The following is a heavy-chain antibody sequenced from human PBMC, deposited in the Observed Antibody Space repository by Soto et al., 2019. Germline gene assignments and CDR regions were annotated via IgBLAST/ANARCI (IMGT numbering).Heavy chain of an antibody. D-gene: IGHD3-10*01. CDR2: IYWDDDK. CDR1: GFSLSTSGVG. Sequence: QITLKESGPTLVKPTQTLTLTCTFSGFSLSTSGVGVGWIRQPPGKALEWLALIYWDDDKRYSPSLKSRLTITTDTSKNQVVLTLTNMDPVDTATYYCAHRDVRYQVVRGVMSWFDPWGQGTLVTVSS. V-gene: IGHV2-5*02. CDR3: AHRDVRYQVVRGVMSWFDP. J-gene: IGHJ5*02.